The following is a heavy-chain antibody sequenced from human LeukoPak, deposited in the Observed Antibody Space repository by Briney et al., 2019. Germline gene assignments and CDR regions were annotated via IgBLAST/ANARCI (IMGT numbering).Heavy chain of an antibody. CDR1: GFTFSSYV. CDR3: AREFYSPFDY. CDR2: ISYDGSNE. V-gene: IGHV3-30*04. D-gene: IGHD5-18*01. Sequence: GGSLRLSCAASGFTFSSYVMHWVRQAPGKGLEWVAIISYDGSNEYYADSVKGRFTISRDNAKNSLYLQMNSLRAEDTAVYYCAREFYSPFDYWGQGTLVTVSS. J-gene: IGHJ4*02.